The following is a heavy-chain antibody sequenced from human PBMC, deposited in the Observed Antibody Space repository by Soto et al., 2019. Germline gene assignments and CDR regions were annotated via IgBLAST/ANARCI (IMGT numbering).Heavy chain of an antibody. CDR1: GGTFSSYT. D-gene: IGHD4-17*01. Sequence: QVQLVQSGAEVKKPGSSVMLSSKASGGTFSSYTISWVRQAPGQGLEWMGRIIPILGIANYAQKFQGRVTITADKSTSTAYMELSSLRSEDTAVYYCARGDYGGKRVYWGQGTLVTVSS. V-gene: IGHV1-69*02. CDR3: ARGDYGGKRVY. CDR2: IIPILGIA. J-gene: IGHJ4*02.